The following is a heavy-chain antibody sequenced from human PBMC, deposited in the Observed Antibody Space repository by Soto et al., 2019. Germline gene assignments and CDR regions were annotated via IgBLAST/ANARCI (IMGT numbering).Heavy chain of an antibody. CDR1: GFTVSSNY. CDR2: IYSGGST. D-gene: IGHD3-9*01. V-gene: IGHV3-53*04. J-gene: IGHJ6*02. CDR3: ARELYDILTGLPYGMDV. Sequence: GSLRLSCAASGFTVSSNYMSWVRQAPGKGLEWVSVIYSGGSTYYADSVKGRFTISRHNSKNTLYLQMNSLRAEDTAVYYCARELYDILTGLPYGMDVWGQGTTVTVSS.